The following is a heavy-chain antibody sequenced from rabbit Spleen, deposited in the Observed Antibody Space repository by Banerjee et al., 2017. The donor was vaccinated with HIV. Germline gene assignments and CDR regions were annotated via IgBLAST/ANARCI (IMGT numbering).Heavy chain of an antibody. D-gene: IGHD1-1*01. V-gene: IGHV1S40*01. CDR1: GVSFSDKDV. CDR3: ARDLLGVIGWNFYL. J-gene: IGHJ4*01. CDR2: INAATAKP. Sequence: QSLEESGGDLVKPGASLTLTCKASGVSFSDKDVMCWVRQAPGKGLEWIACINAATAKPVYATWAKGRFTTSRTSSTTVTLRMTSLTAADRATYFCARDLLGVIGWNFYLWGQGTLVTVS.